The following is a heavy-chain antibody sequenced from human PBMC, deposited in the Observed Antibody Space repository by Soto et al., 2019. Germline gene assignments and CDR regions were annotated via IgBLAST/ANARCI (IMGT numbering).Heavy chain of an antibody. CDR3: ARVPYTAMVYYYYYGMDV. CDR2: IYYSGST. V-gene: IGHV4-61*01. Sequence: QVQLQESGPGLVKPSETLSLTCTVSGASVSSSSHYWSWLRQPPGKGLEYIGYIYYSGSTNFNPSLKSRVTISVDTPKNQFSLRLSSVTAADTAVYYCARVPYTAMVYYYYYGMDVWGQGTTVTVSS. CDR1: GASVSSSSHY. D-gene: IGHD5-18*01. J-gene: IGHJ6*02.